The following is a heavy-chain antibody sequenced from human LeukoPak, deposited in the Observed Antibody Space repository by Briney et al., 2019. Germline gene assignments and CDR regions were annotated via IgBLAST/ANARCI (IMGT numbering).Heavy chain of an antibody. CDR1: GGSVSSGSYY. J-gene: IGHJ4*02. V-gene: IGHV4-61*01. Sequence: PSETLSLTCTVSGGSVSSGSYYWSWIRQPPGKGLEWIGYIYYSGSTNYNPSLKSRVTMSVDTSKNQFSLKLSSVTAADTAVYYCARVTNVLRFLEWLPAVYYFDYWGQGTLVTVSS. CDR3: ARVTNVLRFLEWLPAVYYFDY. CDR2: IYYSGST. D-gene: IGHD3-3*01.